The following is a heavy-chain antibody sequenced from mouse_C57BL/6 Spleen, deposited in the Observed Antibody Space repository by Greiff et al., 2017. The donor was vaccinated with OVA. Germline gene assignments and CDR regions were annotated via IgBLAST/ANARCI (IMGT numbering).Heavy chain of an antibody. Sequence: VQLQQSGPELVKPGASVKIPCKASGYTFTDYNMDWVNQSHGKSLEWIGEINPNNGGTSYNQKFKGQNTLTVDKTSSTAYMEIRSLTSEDTAVYNSARENSNGNAMDYWGQGTSVTVSS. J-gene: IGHJ4*01. D-gene: IGHD2-5*01. CDR2: INPNNGGT. CDR1: GYTFTDYN. V-gene: IGHV1-18*01. CDR3: ARENSNGNAMDY.